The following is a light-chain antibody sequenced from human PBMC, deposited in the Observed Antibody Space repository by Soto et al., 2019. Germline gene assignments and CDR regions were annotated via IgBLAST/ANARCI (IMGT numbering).Light chain of an antibody. CDR1: SSDVGAYNY. J-gene: IGLJ2*01. CDR2: EVS. CDR3: SSYTTSRTLV. Sequence: QSALTQPASVSGSPGQSIAISCTGTSSDVGAYNYVSWYQQHPGKAPKLMIYEVSNRPSGVSSRFSGSKSANTASLTISGLQAEDEADYYCSSYTTSRTLVFGGGTKLTVL. V-gene: IGLV2-14*01.